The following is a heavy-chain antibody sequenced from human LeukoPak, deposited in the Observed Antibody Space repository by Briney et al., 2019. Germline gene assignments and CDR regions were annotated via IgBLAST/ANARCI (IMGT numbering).Heavy chain of an antibody. CDR3: AKCSGGNCYHSDDH. Sequence: PGGSLRLSCAASGFTFDDYAMHWVRQAPGKGLEWVSSISSGSRYIYYADSVKGRFTISRDNAKDSLYLQMNSLRAEDTAVYYCAKCSGGNCYHSDDHWGQGTLVTVSP. CDR2: ISSGSRYI. V-gene: IGHV3-21*01. J-gene: IGHJ5*02. CDR1: GFTFDDYA. D-gene: IGHD2-15*01.